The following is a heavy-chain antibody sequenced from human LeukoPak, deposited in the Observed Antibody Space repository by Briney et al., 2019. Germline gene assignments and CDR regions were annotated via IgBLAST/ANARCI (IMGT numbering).Heavy chain of an antibody. CDR1: GFTFSSYA. D-gene: IGHD5-12*01. Sequence: GRSLRLSCAASGFTFSSYAMHWVRQAPGKGLEWAAVISYDGSNKYYADSVKGRFTISRDNSKNTLYLQMNSLRAEDTAVYYCARGRWLQPFDYWGQGTLVTVSS. CDR3: ARGRWLQPFDY. CDR2: ISYDGSNK. J-gene: IGHJ4*02. V-gene: IGHV3-30-3*01.